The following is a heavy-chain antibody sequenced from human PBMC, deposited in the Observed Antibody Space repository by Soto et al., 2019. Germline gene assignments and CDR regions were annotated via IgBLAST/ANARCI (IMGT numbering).Heavy chain of an antibody. Sequence: ASVKVSCKASGYTFTGYYMHWVRQAPGQGLEWMGWINPNSGGTNYAQKFQGRVTMTRDTSISTAYMELSRLRSDDTAVYYCARGLRIAAAGAMAGFDPWGQGTLVTVSS. CDR2: INPNSGGT. CDR1: GYTFTGYY. J-gene: IGHJ5*02. CDR3: ARGLRIAAAGAMAGFDP. V-gene: IGHV1-2*02. D-gene: IGHD6-13*01.